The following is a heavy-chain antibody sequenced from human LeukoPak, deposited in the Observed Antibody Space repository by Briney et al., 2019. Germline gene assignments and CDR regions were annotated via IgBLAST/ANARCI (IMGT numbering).Heavy chain of an antibody. CDR1: GFTFSSYG. CDR2: IWYDGSNK. J-gene: IGHJ4*02. CDR3: ARARILWFGESYFDY. Sequence: PGRSLRLSCAASGFTFSSYGMHWVRQAPGKGLEWVAVIWYDGSNKYYADSVKGRFTISRDNSKNTLYLQMNSLRAEDTAVYYCARARILWFGESYFDYWGQGTLVTVSS. D-gene: IGHD3-10*01. V-gene: IGHV3-33*01.